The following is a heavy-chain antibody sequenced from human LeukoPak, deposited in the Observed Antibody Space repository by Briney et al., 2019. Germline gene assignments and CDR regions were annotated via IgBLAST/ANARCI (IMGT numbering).Heavy chain of an antibody. CDR3: AKSPAVDAAFDI. V-gene: IGHV3-33*06. Sequence: PGRSLRLSCAASGFTFSSYGMHWVRQAPGKGLEWVAVIWYDGSNKYYADSVKGRFTISRDNSKNTLYLQMNSLRAEDTAVYYCAKSPAVDAAFDIWGQGTMVTVSS. D-gene: IGHD4-23*01. J-gene: IGHJ3*02. CDR1: GFTFSSYG. CDR2: IWYDGSNK.